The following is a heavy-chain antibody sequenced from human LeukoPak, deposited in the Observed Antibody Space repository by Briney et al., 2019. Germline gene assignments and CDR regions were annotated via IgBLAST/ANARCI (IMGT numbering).Heavy chain of an antibody. D-gene: IGHD4-17*01. Sequence: GGSLRLSCAASGFTFSSYWVHWVRQAPGKGLVWVSRINSDGSSTRYADSVKGRFTISRDNSKNTVYLQMNSLRAEDTAVYYCANEIRPNDYWGQGTLVTVSS. CDR3: ANEIRPNDY. V-gene: IGHV3-74*01. CDR1: GFTFSSYW. CDR2: INSDGSST. J-gene: IGHJ4*02.